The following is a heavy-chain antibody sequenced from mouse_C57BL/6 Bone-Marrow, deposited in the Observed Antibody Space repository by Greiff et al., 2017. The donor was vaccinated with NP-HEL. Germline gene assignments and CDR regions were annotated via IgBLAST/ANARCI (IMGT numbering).Heavy chain of an antibody. D-gene: IGHD2-4*01. CDR3: ARLERGDYRYYYAMDY. CDR2: INPSNGGT. J-gene: IGHJ4*01. Sequence: QVQLKEPGTELVKPGASVKLSCKASGYTFTSYWMHWVKQRPGQGLEWIGNINPSNGGTNYNEKFKSKATLTVDKSSSTAYMQLSSLTSEDSAVYYCARLERGDYRYYYAMDYWGQGTSVTVSS. CDR1: GYTFTSYW. V-gene: IGHV1-53*01.